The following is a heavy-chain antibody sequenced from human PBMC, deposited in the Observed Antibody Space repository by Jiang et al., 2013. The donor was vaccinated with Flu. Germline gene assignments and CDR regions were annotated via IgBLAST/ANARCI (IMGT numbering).Heavy chain of an antibody. V-gene: IGHV1-69*01. CDR3: ARVNRDCSSTSCYPNYYYYYMDV. CDR2: IIPIFGTA. Sequence: LEWMGGIIPIFGTANYAQKFQGRVTITADESTSTAYMELSSLRSEDTAVYYCARVNRDCSSTSCYPNYYYYYMDVWGKGTTVTVSS. D-gene: IGHD2-2*01. J-gene: IGHJ6*03.